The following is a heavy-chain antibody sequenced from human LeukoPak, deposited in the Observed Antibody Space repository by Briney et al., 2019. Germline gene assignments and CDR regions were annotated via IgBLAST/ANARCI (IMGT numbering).Heavy chain of an antibody. CDR3: ARVIYYGSGSSDAFDI. J-gene: IGHJ3*02. D-gene: IGHD3-10*01. CDR1: GYTFTGYY. V-gene: IGHV1-2*02. CDR2: INPNSGGT. Sequence: ASVKVSCKASGYTFTGYYMHWVRQAPGQGLEWMGWINPNSGGTNYAQKFQGRVTMTGDTSISTAYMELSRLRSDDTAVYYCARVIYYGSGSSDAFDIWGQGTMVTVSS.